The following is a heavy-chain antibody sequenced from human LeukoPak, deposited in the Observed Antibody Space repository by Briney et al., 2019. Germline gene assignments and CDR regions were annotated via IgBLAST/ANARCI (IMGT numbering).Heavy chain of an antibody. CDR2: ISYDGSNK. Sequence: PGRPLRLSCAASGFTFSAYAMHWVRQAPGKGLEWVAVISYDGSNKYYADSVKGRFTISGDKSKDTLYLQMNSLRPEDTAVYYCARGPGPIAGAKNPFDIWGHGTMVTVSS. D-gene: IGHD1-26*01. CDR3: ARGPGPIAGAKNPFDI. J-gene: IGHJ3*02. CDR1: GFTFSAYA. V-gene: IGHV3-30*01.